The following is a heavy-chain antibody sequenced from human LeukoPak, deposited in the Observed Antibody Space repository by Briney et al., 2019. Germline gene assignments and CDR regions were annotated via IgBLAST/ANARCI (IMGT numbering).Heavy chain of an antibody. Sequence: SETLSLTCAVYGGSFSGYYWSWIRQPPGKGLEWIGVINHSGSTNYNPSLKSRVTISVDTSKNQFSLKLSSVTAADTAVYYCARWNYYDSSGYYYWGQGTLVTVSS. J-gene: IGHJ4*02. V-gene: IGHV4-34*01. CDR3: ARWNYYDSSGYYY. D-gene: IGHD3-22*01. CDR2: INHSGST. CDR1: GGSFSGYY.